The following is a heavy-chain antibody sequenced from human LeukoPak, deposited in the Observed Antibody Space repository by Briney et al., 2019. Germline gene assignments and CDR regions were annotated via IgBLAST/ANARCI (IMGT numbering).Heavy chain of an antibody. V-gene: IGHV3-21*01. D-gene: IGHD1-14*01. CDR3: ARDPPEGVDY. CDR2: ISSSSSYI. CDR1: GFTFSSYW. Sequence: GGSLRLSCAASGFTFSSYWMSWVRQAPGKGLEWVSSISSSSSYIYYADSVKGRFTISRDNAKNSLYLQMNSLRAEDTAVYYCARDPPEGVDYWGQGTLVTVSS. J-gene: IGHJ4*02.